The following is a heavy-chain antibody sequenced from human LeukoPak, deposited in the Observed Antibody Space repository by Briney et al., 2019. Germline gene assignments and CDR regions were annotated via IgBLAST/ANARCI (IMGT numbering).Heavy chain of an antibody. CDR1: GGSISSHY. Sequence: SETLSLTCTVSGGSISSHYWSWIRQPPGKGLEWIGYIYYSGSTNYNPSLKSRVTISVDTSKNRFSLKLSSVTAADTAVYYCARDMRPYGSSSWYFDYWGQGTLVTVSS. J-gene: IGHJ4*02. V-gene: IGHV4-59*11. CDR2: IYYSGST. CDR3: ARDMRPYGSSSWYFDY. D-gene: IGHD6-13*01.